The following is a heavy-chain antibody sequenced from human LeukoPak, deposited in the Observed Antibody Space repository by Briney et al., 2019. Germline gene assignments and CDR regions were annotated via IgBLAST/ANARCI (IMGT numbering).Heavy chain of an antibody. Sequence: PGGSLRLSCAASGFTFSSDSMNWVSQAPGKGLEWVSYISESSSYTYYAKSVKGRFTISRDNAKNSLYLQMNSLRGEHTAVYYCARDDAATARASGMDVWGKGTTVTVSS. J-gene: IGHJ6*04. D-gene: IGHD6-6*01. CDR1: GFTFSSDS. CDR3: ARDDAATARASGMDV. CDR2: ISESSSYT. V-gene: IGHV3-21*01.